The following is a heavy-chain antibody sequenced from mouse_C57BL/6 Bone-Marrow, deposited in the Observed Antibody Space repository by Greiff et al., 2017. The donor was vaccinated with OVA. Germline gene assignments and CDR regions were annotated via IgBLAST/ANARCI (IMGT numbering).Heavy chain of an antibody. Sequence: QVQLQQSGAELARPGASVKLSCKASGYTFTSYGISWVKQRTGQGLEWIGEIYPRSGNTYYNEKFKGKATLTADKSSSPAYMELRSLTSEDSAVDFGARSHYYGSRGFADWGQGTLVTVSA. D-gene: IGHD1-1*01. CDR1: GYTFTSYG. J-gene: IGHJ3*01. CDR3: ARSHYYGSRGFAD. V-gene: IGHV1-81*01. CDR2: IYPRSGNT.